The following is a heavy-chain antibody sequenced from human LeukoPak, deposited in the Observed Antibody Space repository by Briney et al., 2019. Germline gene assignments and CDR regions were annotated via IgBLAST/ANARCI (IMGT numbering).Heavy chain of an antibody. V-gene: IGHV3-30-3*01. CDR1: AFTFSSYA. J-gene: IGHJ4*02. D-gene: IGHD1-1*01. CDR3: AKGRLAAHFGTERSGIDY. Sequence: PGRSLRLSCAASAFTFSSYAMHWVRQAPGKGLEWVSAISDDGTKKHYADSARGRFTISRDNSRNTLYLQMNSLRPEDAAVYYCAKGRLAAHFGTERSGIDYWGQGTLVTVSS. CDR2: ISDDGTKK.